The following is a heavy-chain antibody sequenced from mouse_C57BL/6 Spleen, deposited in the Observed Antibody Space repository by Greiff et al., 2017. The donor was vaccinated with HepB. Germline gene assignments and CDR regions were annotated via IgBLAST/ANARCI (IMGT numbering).Heavy chain of an antibody. D-gene: IGHD2-4*01. V-gene: IGHV1-15*01. CDR1: GYTFTDYE. CDR3: TLSYYDYDWFAY. J-gene: IGHJ3*01. CDR2: IDPETGGT. Sequence: VQLQESGAELVRPGASVTLSCKASGYTFTDYEMHWVKQTPVHGLEWIGAIDPETGGTAYNQKFKGKAILTAYKSSSTAYMELRSLTSEDSAVYYCTLSYYDYDWFAYWGQGTLVTVSA.